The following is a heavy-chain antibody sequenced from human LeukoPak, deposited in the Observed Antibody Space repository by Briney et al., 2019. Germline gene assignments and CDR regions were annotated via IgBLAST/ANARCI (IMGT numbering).Heavy chain of an antibody. CDR2: IIPVFGTS. V-gene: IGHV1-69*13. J-gene: IGHJ4*02. Sequence: GASVKVSCKASGGTFSSYAISWVRQAPGQGLEWMGGIIPVFGTSNYAQKFQGRVTITADESTSTAYMELSSLRSEDTAVYYCARGLVRVRGVMIYWGQGTLVTVSS. D-gene: IGHD3-10*01. CDR3: ARGLVRVRGVMIY. CDR1: GGTFSSYA.